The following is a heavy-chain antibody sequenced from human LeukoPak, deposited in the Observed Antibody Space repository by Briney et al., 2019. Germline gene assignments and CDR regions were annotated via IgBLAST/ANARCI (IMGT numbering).Heavy chain of an antibody. CDR2: IYYSGST. V-gene: IGHV4-59*01. D-gene: IGHD6-25*01. J-gene: IGHJ6*02. Sequence: SETLSLTCTVSGGSISSYYWSWIRQPPGKGLEWIGYIYYSGSTNYNPSLKSRVTISVDTSKNQFSLKLSPVTAADTAVYYCASRQRPYYYYGMDVWGQGTTVTVSS. CDR1: GGSISSYY. CDR3: ASRQRPYYYYGMDV.